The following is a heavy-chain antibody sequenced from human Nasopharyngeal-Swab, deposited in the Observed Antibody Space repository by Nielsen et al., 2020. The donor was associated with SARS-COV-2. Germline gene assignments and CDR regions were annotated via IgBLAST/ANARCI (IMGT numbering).Heavy chain of an antibody. CDR3: ERLRSGTYGGDY. V-gene: IGHV3-11*06. Sequence: GGSLRLSCAVSGFIFSDYYMTWIRQAPGKGLEWVSYISSSYDYTNYADSVKGRFTISRDNAKNSLYLQMNSLRADDTAVYYCERLRSGTYGGDYWGQGALVTVSS. D-gene: IGHD1-26*01. CDR2: ISSSYDYT. J-gene: IGHJ4*02. CDR1: GFIFSDYY.